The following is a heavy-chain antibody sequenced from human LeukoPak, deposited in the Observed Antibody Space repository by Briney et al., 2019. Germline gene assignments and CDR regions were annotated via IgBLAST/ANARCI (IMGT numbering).Heavy chain of an antibody. CDR3: ARAGSSWYEGSREFDY. J-gene: IGHJ4*02. CDR1: GFTFSSYV. V-gene: IGHV3-30*14. D-gene: IGHD6-13*01. Sequence: QSGGSLRLSCAASGFTFSSYVMHWVRQAPGKGLEWVAIISYDGSNEYYADSVKGRFTISRDNSKNTLYLQMNSLRAEDTAVYYCARAGSSWYEGSREFDYWGQGTLVTVSS. CDR2: ISYDGSNE.